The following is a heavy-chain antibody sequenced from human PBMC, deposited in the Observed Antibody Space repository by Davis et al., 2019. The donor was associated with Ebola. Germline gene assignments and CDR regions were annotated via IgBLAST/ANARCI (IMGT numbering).Heavy chain of an antibody. J-gene: IGHJ5*02. Sequence: SVKVSCKASGGTFSTYAISWVRQVPGQGLEWIGGIIPMFGTPNYAQKFQGRVTITADESTSTAYMELSSLRSEDTAVYYCARGDYDYVWGWFDPWGQGTLVTVSS. D-gene: IGHD3-16*01. CDR2: IIPMFGTP. V-gene: IGHV1-69*13. CDR1: GGTFSTYA. CDR3: ARGDYDYVWGWFDP.